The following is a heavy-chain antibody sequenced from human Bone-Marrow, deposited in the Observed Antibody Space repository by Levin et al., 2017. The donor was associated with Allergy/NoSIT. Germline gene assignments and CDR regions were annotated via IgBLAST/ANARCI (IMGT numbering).Heavy chain of an antibody. CDR3: AREGPFYYDSSPLLGFES. Sequence: GESLKISCAASGFTFSNYNMNWVRQAPGKGLEWVSYISSRGTPIYYADSVKGRFSISRDNAKHSLYLQMNSLRDEDTAVYFCAREGPFYYDSSPLLGFESWGQGALVTVSS. V-gene: IGHV3-48*02. D-gene: IGHD3-22*01. CDR1: GFTFSNYN. J-gene: IGHJ4*02. CDR2: ISSRGTPI.